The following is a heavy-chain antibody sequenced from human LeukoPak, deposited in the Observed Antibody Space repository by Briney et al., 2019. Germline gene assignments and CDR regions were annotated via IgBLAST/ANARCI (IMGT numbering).Heavy chain of an antibody. Sequence: NPGGSLRLSCAASGFTFSSYWMSWVLQAPGKGLEWVANIKQDGSEKYYVDSVKGRFTISRDNAKNSLYLQMNSLRAEDTAVYYCASFIARYAFDIWGQGTMVTVSS. D-gene: IGHD6-13*01. V-gene: IGHV3-7*01. CDR3: ASFIARYAFDI. CDR2: IKQDGSEK. CDR1: GFTFSSYW. J-gene: IGHJ3*02.